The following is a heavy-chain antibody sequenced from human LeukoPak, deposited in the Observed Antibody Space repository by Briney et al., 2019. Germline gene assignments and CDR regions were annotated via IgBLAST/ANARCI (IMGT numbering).Heavy chain of an antibody. Sequence: PGESLTLSCAASGVSFSSYSMNWVRQAPGKGLEWVSSISISSSYIYYADSVTGPFNISRDNATHSLYLQMNSVRAEDAGVYYCVRDGRITGNTFHFDYWGQGTPVTVSS. D-gene: IGHD1-7*01. V-gene: IGHV3-21*01. CDR3: VRDGRITGNTFHFDY. CDR1: GVSFSSYS. J-gene: IGHJ4*02. CDR2: ISISSSYI.